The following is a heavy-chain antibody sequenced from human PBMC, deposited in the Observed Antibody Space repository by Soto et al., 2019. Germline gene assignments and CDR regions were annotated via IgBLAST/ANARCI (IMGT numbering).Heavy chain of an antibody. V-gene: IGHV4-4*02. CDR3: ARSEATGLDY. Sequence: QVQLQESGPGLVKPSGTLSLTCTVSGGSMTSSNWWNWVRQSPGKGLEWIGEAHHSGRTNYNPSLKSRVTISVDKSTNHFSLKLSSVTAADTAVYYCARSEATGLDYWGQGTLVTVSS. CDR1: GGSMTSSNW. CDR2: AHHSGRT. J-gene: IGHJ4*02. D-gene: IGHD1-26*01.